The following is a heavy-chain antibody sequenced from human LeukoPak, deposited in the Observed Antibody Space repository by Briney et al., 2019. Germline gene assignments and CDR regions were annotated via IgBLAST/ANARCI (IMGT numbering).Heavy chain of an antibody. CDR1: GFTFSDYY. CDR2: ISSSGSTI. V-gene: IGHV3-11*01. CDR3: AGAEVVEWLPFDY. J-gene: IGHJ4*02. Sequence: PGGSLRLSCAASGFTFSDYYMSWIRQAPGKGLEWVSYISSSGSTIYYADSVKGRFTISRDNAKNSLYLQMNSLRAEDTAVYYCAGAEVVEWLPFDYWGQGTLVTVSS. D-gene: IGHD3-3*01.